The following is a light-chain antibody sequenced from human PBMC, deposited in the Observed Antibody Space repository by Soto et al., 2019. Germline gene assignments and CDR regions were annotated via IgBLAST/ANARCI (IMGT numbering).Light chain of an antibody. J-gene: IGLJ2*01. V-gene: IGLV1-51*01. CDR2: DNS. CDR3: ETWDSSLSAGV. Sequence: QSVLTQPPSVSAAPGQTVTISCSGSSSNIGNNYVSWYQHLPGTAPKLLIYDNSKRPSGIPDRFSGSKSGTSATLGITGLQTGDEADYYCETWDSSLSAGVFGGGTKLTVL. CDR1: SSNIGNNY.